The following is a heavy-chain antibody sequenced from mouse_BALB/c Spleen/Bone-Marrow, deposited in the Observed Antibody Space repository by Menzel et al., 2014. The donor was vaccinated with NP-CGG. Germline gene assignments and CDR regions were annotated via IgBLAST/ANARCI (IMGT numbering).Heavy chain of an antibody. J-gene: IGHJ2*01. V-gene: IGHV4-1*02. D-gene: IGHD1-1*01. Sequence: EVKLVESGGGLVQPGGSLKPSCAASGFDFSRYWMSWVQQAPGKGLEWIGEINPDSRTINYSPSLKDKFITSRDNAKNTLYLRLNKVRSEDTALYYCARPDYYGYLNYWGQGTTLTVSS. CDR2: INPDSRTI. CDR3: ARPDYYGYLNY. CDR1: GFDFSRYW.